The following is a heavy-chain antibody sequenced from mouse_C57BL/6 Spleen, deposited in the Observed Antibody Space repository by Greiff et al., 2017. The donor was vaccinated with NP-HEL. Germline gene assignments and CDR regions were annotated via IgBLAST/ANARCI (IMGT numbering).Heavy chain of an antibody. V-gene: IGHV4-1*01. CDR1: GIDFSRYW. CDR2: INPDSSTI. J-gene: IGHJ3*01. D-gene: IGHD3-2*02. CDR3: ALDSSGEGFAY. Sequence: EVKLMESGGGLVQPGGSLKLSCAASGIDFSRYWMSWVRRAPGKGLEWIGEINPDSSTINYAPSLKDKFIISRDNAKNTLYLQMSKVRSEDTALYYCALDSSGEGFAYWGQGTLVTVSA.